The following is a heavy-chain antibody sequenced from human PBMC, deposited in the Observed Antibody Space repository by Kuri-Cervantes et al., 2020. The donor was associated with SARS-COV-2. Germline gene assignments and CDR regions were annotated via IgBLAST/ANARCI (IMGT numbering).Heavy chain of an antibody. D-gene: IGHD3-22*01. CDR2: ISGSGGST. CDR3: ARGPGYRDSSGYYYF. V-gene: IGHV3-23*01. Sequence: GESLKTSCAASGFTFSSYAMSWVRQAPGKGLEWVSAISGSGGSTYYADSVKGRFTISRDNSKNTLYLQMNSLRAEDTAVYYCARGPGYRDSSGYYYFLGQGTLVTVSS. J-gene: IGHJ4*02. CDR1: GFTFSSYA.